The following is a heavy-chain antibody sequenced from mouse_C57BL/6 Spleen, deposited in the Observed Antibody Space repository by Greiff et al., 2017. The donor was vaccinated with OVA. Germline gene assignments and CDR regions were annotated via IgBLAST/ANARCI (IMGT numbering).Heavy chain of an antibody. J-gene: IGHJ4*01. CDR3: ARRDFYCGSSWGAMDY. CDR2: IDPNSGGT. D-gene: IGHD1-1*01. CDR1: GYTFTSYW. Sequence: QVQLQQPGAELVKPGASVKLSCKASGYTFTSYWMHWVKQRPGRGLEWIGRIDPNSGGTKYNEKFKSKATLTVDKPSSTAYMRLSSLTSEDSAVYYCARRDFYCGSSWGAMDYWGQGTSVTVSS. V-gene: IGHV1-72*01.